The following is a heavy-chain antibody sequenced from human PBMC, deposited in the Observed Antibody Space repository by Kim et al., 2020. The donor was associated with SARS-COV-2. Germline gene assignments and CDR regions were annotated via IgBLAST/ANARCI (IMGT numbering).Heavy chain of an antibody. CDR2: INHSGST. V-gene: IGHV4-34*01. D-gene: IGHD2-15*01. CDR3: AGFVVVVAATTIGMDV. J-gene: IGHJ6*02. Sequence: SETLSLTCAVYGGSFSGYYWSWIRQPPGKGLEWIGEINHSGSTNYNPSLKSRVTISVDTSKNQFSLKLSSVTAADTAVYYCAGFVVVVAATTIGMDVWGQGTTVTVSS. CDR1: GGSFSGYY.